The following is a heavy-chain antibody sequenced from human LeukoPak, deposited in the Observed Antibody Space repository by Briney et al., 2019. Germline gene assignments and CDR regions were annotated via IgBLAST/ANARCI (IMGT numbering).Heavy chain of an antibody. J-gene: IGHJ4*02. CDR3: ARDSVPWELLDNFDY. V-gene: IGHV3-21*01. CDR1: GFTFTNYA. D-gene: IGHD1-26*01. Sequence: GGSLRLSCSASGFTFTNYAMNWVRQAPGKGLEWVSSISSSSSYIYYADSVKGRFTISRDNAKNSLYLQMNSLRAEDTAVYYCARDSVPWELLDNFDYWGQGTLVTVSS. CDR2: ISSSSSYI.